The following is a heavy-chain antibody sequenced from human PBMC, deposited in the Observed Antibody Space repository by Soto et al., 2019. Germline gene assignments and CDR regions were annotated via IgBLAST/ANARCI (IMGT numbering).Heavy chain of an antibody. CDR1: GGTFSSYA. V-gene: IGHV1-69*12. CDR2: IIPIFGTA. J-gene: IGHJ6*02. Sequence: QVQLVQSGAEVKKPGSSVKVSCKASGGTFSSYAISWVRQAPGQGLEWMGGIIPIFGTANYAQKFQGRVTITADESTSTVYMELSSLRSEDTAVYYCARSRHIVVVTAKDYYYYGMDVWGQGTTVTVSS. CDR3: ARSRHIVVVTAKDYYYYGMDV. D-gene: IGHD2-21*02.